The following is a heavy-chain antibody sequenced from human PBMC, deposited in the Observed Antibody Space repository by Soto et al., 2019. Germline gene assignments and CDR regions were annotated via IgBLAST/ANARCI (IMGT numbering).Heavy chain of an antibody. D-gene: IGHD3-22*01. CDR2: INHSGST. Sequence: PSETLSLTCAVYGGSFSGYYWSWIRQPPGKGLEWIGEINHSGSTNYNPSLKSRVTISVDTSKNQFSLKLSSVTAADTAVYYCARGNYYDRGARRNFDYWGQGTLVTVSS. J-gene: IGHJ4*02. V-gene: IGHV4-34*01. CDR1: GGSFSGYY. CDR3: ARGNYYDRGARRNFDY.